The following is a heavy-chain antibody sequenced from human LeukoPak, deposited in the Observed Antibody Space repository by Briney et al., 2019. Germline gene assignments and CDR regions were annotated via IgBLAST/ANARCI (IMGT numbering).Heavy chain of an antibody. CDR3: AKDVERVVLDASLDH. D-gene: IGHD2-15*01. J-gene: IGHJ4*01. Sequence: GGSLRLSCAASGFTFTSYAMSWVPQAPGKGLEWVSTTGVYTGSRYYADSVKGRFTVSRDNSKNTLYLQMNSLRAEDTAVYFCAKDVERVVLDASLDHWGQGILVTVSS. CDR1: GFTFTSYA. CDR2: TGVYTGSR. V-gene: IGHV3-23*01.